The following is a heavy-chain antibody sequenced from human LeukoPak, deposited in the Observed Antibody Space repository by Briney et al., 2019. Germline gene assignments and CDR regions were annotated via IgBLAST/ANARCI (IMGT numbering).Heavy chain of an antibody. CDR2: ISSSSSYI. V-gene: IGHV3-21*01. CDR1: GFTFSSYS. CDR3: ARDTGYCSSTSCPGPDFDY. J-gene: IGHJ4*02. Sequence: PGGSLRLSCAASGFTFSSYSMNWVRQAPGKGLEWVSSISSSSSYIYYADSVKGRFTISRDNAKNSLYLQMNSLRAEYTAVYYCARDTGYCSSTSCPGPDFDYWGQGTLVTVSS. D-gene: IGHD2-2*01.